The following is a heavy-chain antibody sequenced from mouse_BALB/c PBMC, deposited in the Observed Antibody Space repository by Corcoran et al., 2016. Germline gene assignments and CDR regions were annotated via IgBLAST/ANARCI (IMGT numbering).Heavy chain of an antibody. CDR1: GYSFTGYY. D-gene: IGHD2-3*01. CDR3: ARDDASWFAY. V-gene: IGHV1-26*01. Sequence: EVQLQQSGPELVKPGASVKISCKASGYSFTGYYMHWVKQSHVKSLEWIGRINPYNGATSYNQNFKDKASLTVDKSSSTAYMELHSLTSEDSAVYYCARDDASWFAYWGQGTVVTVSA. J-gene: IGHJ3*01. CDR2: INPYNGAT.